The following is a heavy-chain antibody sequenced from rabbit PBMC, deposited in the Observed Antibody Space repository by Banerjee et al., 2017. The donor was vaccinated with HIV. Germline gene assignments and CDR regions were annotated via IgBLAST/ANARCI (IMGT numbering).Heavy chain of an antibody. J-gene: IGHJ4*01. CDR3: ARGVGSSGYPYYFNL. D-gene: IGHD1-1*01. CDR1: GFSFSNKYV. Sequence: QEQLEESGGDLVKPEGSLTLTCTASGFSFSNKYVMCWVRQAPGKGLEWIACINTSSGNTVYATWAKGRFTISRTSSTTVALQMTSLTAADTATYFCARGVGSSGYPYYFNLWGQGTLVTVS. CDR2: INTSSGNT. V-gene: IGHV1S45*01.